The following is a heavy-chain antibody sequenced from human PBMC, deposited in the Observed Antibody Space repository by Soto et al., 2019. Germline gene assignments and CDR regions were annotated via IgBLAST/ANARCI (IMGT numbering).Heavy chain of an antibody. CDR3: AKGAGSDSGRY. CDR2: ISDSGDNT. D-gene: IGHD3-10*01. CDR1: GFTFSSYA. J-gene: IGHJ4*02. Sequence: EVQLLESGGGLVQPGESLRLSCATSGFTFSSYAMNWVRQAPGKGLEWVSGISDSGDNTYYADTVKGRFTISRDNSMNTISLQMNSLRADDTALYYCAKGAGSDSGRYWGQGTLVTVSS. V-gene: IGHV3-23*01.